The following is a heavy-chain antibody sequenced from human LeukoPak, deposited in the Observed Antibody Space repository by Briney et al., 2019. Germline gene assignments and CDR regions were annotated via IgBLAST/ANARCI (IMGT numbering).Heavy chain of an antibody. CDR1: GFTVSSNR. V-gene: IGHV3-53*01. CDR3: ARGPAGYN. Sequence: GGSLRLSCAASGFTVSSNRMSWVRQAPGKGLEWVSVIYSGGSTDYADSVKGRFTISRDNSKNTLYLQMNSLRAEDTAVYHCARGPAGYNWGQGTLFTVSS. CDR2: IYSGGST. J-gene: IGHJ4*02. D-gene: IGHD1-1*01.